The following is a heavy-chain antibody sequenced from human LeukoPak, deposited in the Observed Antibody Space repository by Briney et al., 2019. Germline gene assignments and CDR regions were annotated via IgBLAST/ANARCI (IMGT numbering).Heavy chain of an antibody. J-gene: IGHJ4*02. CDR1: GFTFDDYA. CDR3: AQSAKGSGYSYGFDY. V-gene: IGHV3-43D*03. D-gene: IGHD5-18*01. CDR2: ISWDGGST. Sequence: GGSLRLSCAASGFTFDDYAMHWDRQAPGKGLEWVSLISWDGGSTYCADSVKGRFTISRDNSKNSLYLQMNSLRAEDTALYYCAQSAKGSGYSYGFDYWGQGTLVTVSS.